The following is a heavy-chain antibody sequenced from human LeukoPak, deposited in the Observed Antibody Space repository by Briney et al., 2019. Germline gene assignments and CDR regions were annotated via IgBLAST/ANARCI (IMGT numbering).Heavy chain of an antibody. V-gene: IGHV3-11*01. CDR3: ARDHYPWYYYYMDV. D-gene: IGHD1-26*01. J-gene: IGHJ6*03. Sequence: GGSLRLSCAASGFTFSDHYMSWIRQAPGKGLEWVSYISSSGSTIYYADSVKGRFTISRDNAKNSLYLQMNSLRAEDTAVYYCARDHYPWYYYYMDVWGKGTTVTVSS. CDR1: GFTFSDHY. CDR2: ISSSGSTI.